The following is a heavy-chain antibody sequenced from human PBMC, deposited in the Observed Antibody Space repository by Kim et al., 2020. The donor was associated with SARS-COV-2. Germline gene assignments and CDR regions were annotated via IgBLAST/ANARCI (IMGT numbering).Heavy chain of an antibody. CDR3: ARESSGWPNYYYYGMDV. D-gene: IGHD6-19*01. V-gene: IGHV1-18*01. CDR2: ISAYNGNT. J-gene: IGHJ6*02. Sequence: ASVKVSCKASGYTFTSYGISWVRQAPGQGLEWMGWISAYNGNTNYAQKLQGRVTMTTDTSTSTAYMELRSLRSDDTAVYYCARESSGWPNYYYYGMDVWGQGTTVTVSS. CDR1: GYTFTSYG.